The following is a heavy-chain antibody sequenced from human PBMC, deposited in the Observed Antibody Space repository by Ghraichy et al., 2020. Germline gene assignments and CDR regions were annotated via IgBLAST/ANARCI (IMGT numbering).Heavy chain of an antibody. CDR2: INHSGST. D-gene: IGHD2-2*01. CDR1: GGSFSGYY. Sequence: SETLSLTCAVYGGSFSGYYWSWIRQPPGKGLEWIGEINHSGSTNYNPSLKSRVTISVDTSKNQFSLKLSSVTAADTAVYYCAREARQDIVVVPAAGGDFDYWGQGTLVTVSS. J-gene: IGHJ4*02. CDR3: AREARQDIVVVPAAGGDFDY. V-gene: IGHV4-34*01.